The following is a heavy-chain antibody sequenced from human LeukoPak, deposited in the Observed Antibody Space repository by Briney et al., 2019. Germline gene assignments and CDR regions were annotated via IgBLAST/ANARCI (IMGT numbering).Heavy chain of an antibody. Sequence: GSLRLSCVRSVFTFTSFWMHWVRQAPGKRLVWVSRINNDGSSTKYADSVKGRFTISRDNAKNTLYLQMTSLRDEDTAVYYCVRAVGSSSSGPYYYGMDVWGQGTTVIVSS. V-gene: IGHV3-74*01. CDR1: VFTFTSFW. CDR3: VRAVGSSSSGPYYYGMDV. J-gene: IGHJ6*02. D-gene: IGHD6-13*01. CDR2: INNDGSST.